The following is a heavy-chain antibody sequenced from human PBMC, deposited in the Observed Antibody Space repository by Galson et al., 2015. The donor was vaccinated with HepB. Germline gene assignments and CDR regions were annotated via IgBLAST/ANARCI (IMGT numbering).Heavy chain of an antibody. J-gene: IGHJ3*02. CDR2: FDPEDGET. CDR3: ATSVVAATSTDAFDI. Sequence: SVKVSCKVSGYTLTELSMHWVRQAPGEGLGWMGGFDPEDGETIYAQKFQGRVTMTEDTSTDTAYMELSSPRSEDTAVYYCATSVVAATSTDAFDIWGQGTMVTVSS. V-gene: IGHV1-24*01. D-gene: IGHD2-15*01. CDR1: GYTLTELS.